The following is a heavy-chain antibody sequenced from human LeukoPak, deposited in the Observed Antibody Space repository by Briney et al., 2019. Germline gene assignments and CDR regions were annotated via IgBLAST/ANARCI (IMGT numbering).Heavy chain of an antibody. J-gene: IGHJ5*02. Sequence: GGSLRLSCVVSGLTVSNNYMTWVRQAPGKGLEWVSLIFSGGGTYYADSVKGRFTISRDSSKNTLYLQMNSLRTEDTALYYCARDPGAAAGNLWSWGQGTLVTVSS. V-gene: IGHV3-66*01. CDR2: IFSGGGT. D-gene: IGHD6-25*01. CDR3: ARDPGAAAGNLWS. CDR1: GLTVSNNY.